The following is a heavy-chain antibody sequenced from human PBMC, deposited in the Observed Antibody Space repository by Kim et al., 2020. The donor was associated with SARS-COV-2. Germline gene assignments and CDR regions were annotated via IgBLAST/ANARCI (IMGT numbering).Heavy chain of an antibody. V-gene: IGHV5-10-1*01. J-gene: IGHJ3*02. CDR2: T. CDR3: ARLGGSYAFDI. Sequence: TNYSPSFQGHVTISADKSISTAYLQWSSLKASDTAMYYCARLGGSYAFDIWGQGTMVTVSS. D-gene: IGHD3-16*01.